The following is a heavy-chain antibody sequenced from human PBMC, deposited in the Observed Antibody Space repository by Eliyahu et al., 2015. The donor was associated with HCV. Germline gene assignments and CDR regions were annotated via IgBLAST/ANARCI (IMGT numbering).Heavy chain of an antibody. V-gene: IGHV3-15*01. CDR2: IKSKTDGGTT. D-gene: IGHD3-10*01. Sequence: EVQLVESGGGLVKPGGSLRLSCAASGFXFSTAWMSWXRQGPGKGLEGIGRIKSKTDGGTTDYAAPVKGRFTISRDDSKSTLYLQMNSLKTEDTAVYYCTTGAPGGFDYYLDVWGQGTTVTVSS. CDR1: GFXFSTAW. J-gene: IGHJ6*03. CDR3: TTGAPGGFDYYLDV.